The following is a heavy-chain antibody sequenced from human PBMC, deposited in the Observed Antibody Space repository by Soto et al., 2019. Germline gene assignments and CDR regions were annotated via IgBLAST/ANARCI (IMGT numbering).Heavy chain of an antibody. CDR1: GGFVSSGSYY. D-gene: IGHD1-1*01. CDR2: MSHSGGT. Sequence: QVQLQQWGAGLLKPSETLSLTCAVYGGFVSSGSYYWSWIRQPPGKGLEWIGEMSHSGGTHFNPSLQIRVTISVDTSKNQFSLKMSSVTAADTALYYSARVERGTATTVVDAFDIWGPGTMVNVSS. V-gene: IGHV4-34*01. CDR3: ARVERGTATTVVDAFDI. J-gene: IGHJ3*02.